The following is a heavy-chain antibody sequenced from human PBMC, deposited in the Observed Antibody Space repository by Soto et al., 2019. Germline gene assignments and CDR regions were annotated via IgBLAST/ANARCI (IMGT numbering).Heavy chain of an antibody. D-gene: IGHD6-19*01. Sequence: SETLSLTCAVSGDSVTSNVWWSWVRQPPGKGLEWIGEAYHNGLTDYNPSLKSRVTMSVHTSKSEFSLKLTSLTAADTAIYYCARDAAVPGESDRFDYWGQGTLVTVS. J-gene: IGHJ4*02. CDR1: GDSVTSNVW. CDR2: AYHNGLT. V-gene: IGHV4-4*02. CDR3: ARDAAVPGESDRFDY.